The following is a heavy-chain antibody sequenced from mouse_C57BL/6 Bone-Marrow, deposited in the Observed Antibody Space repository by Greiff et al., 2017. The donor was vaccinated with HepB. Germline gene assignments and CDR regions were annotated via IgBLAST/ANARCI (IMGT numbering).Heavy chain of an antibody. Sequence: QVQLQQPGAELVRPGSSVKLSCKASGYTFTSYWMHWVKQRPIQGLEWIGNIDPSDSENHYNQKFKDKATLPVDKSSSTAYMQLSSLTSEDSAVYYCAREGITTEFAYWGQGTLVTVSA. CDR3: AREGITTEFAY. V-gene: IGHV1-52*01. J-gene: IGHJ3*01. D-gene: IGHD1-1*01. CDR2: IDPSDSEN. CDR1: GYTFTSYW.